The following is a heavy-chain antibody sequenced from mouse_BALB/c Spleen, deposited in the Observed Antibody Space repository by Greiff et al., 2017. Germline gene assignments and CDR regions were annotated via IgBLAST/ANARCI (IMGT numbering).Heavy chain of an antibody. CDR3: ARDYGSFSAMDY. V-gene: IGHV3-1*02. J-gene: IGHJ4*01. D-gene: IGHD1-1*01. CDR2: IHYSGST. Sequence: EVQLQQSGPDLVKPSQSLSLTCTVTGYSITSGYSWHWIRQVPGNKLEWMGYIHYSGSTNDNPSLKSRISITRHTSTHQFFLQLHSVTTEDTATYYCARDYGSFSAMDYWGQGTSVTVSS. CDR1: GYSITSGYS.